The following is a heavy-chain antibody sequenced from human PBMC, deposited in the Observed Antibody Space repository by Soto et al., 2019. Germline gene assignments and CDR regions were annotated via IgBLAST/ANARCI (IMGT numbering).Heavy chain of an antibody. CDR3: ARGGYGGNSGLGHLDY. CDR1: GGSFSGYY. J-gene: IGHJ4*02. CDR2: ITYGGST. D-gene: IGHD2-21*02. V-gene: IGHV4-34*01. Sequence: QVQLQQWGAGLLKPSETLSLTCAVYGGSFSGYYWSWIRQSPGKGLEWIGEITYGGSTNYNPSLEGRITISVDTAKNQFSLKVPSVTAADTAVYYCARGGYGGNSGLGHLDYWGQGTLVTVSS.